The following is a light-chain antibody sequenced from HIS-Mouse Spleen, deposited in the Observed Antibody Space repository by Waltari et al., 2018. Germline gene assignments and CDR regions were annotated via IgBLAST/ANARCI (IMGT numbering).Light chain of an antibody. CDR2: DVS. J-gene: IGLJ1*01. CDR1: SSDVGGYNY. V-gene: IGLV2-14*03. Sequence: QSALTQPASVSGSPGQSITISCTGTSSDVGGYNYVSRYQQHPGKAPKLMIYDVSNCPSAVSNRFSGSTSANTASLTISGLQAEDEADYFCSSYTSSSTFYVFGTGTKVTVL. CDR3: SSYTSSSTFYV.